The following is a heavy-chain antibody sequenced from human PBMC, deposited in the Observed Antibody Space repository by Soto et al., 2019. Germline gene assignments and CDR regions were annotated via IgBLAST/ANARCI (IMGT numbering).Heavy chain of an antibody. D-gene: IGHD3-9*01. Sequence: QVQLVQSGAEVKKPGSSVKVSCKASGGTFSSYAISWVRQAPGQGLEWMGGIIPIFGTANYAQKFQGRVTITADESTSTAYMELSSLRSEDTAVYYCARDGVSMILTGRYNWFDPWGQGTLVTVSS. CDR2: IIPIFGTA. V-gene: IGHV1-69*12. CDR3: ARDGVSMILTGRYNWFDP. CDR1: GGTFSSYA. J-gene: IGHJ5*02.